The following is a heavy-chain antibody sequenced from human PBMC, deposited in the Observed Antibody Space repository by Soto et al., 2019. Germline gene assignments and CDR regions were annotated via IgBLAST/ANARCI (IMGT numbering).Heavy chain of an antibody. Sequence: QITLKESGPTLVKPTQTLTLTCTFSGFSLSTSGVGVGWICQPPGKALEWLALIYWDDDKRYSPSLKSRLTITKDTSKNQVVLTMTNMDPVDTATYYCAHIRLRTSGWYSGNFDYWGQGTLVTVSS. V-gene: IGHV2-5*02. CDR3: AHIRLRTSGWYSGNFDY. CDR1: GFSLSTSGVG. D-gene: IGHD6-19*01. CDR2: IYWDDDK. J-gene: IGHJ4*02.